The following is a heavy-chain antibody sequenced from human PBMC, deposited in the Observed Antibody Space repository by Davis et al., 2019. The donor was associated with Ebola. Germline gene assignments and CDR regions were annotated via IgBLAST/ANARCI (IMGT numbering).Heavy chain of an antibody. V-gene: IGHV3-21*01. CDR3: ARVSPVIAVAGRQIDY. CDR2: ISSSSYI. D-gene: IGHD6-19*01. Sequence: PGGSLRLSCAASGFTFSSYSMNWVRQAPGKGLEWVSSISSSSYIYYADSVKGRFTISRDNAKNSLYLQMNSLRAEDTAVYYCARVSPVIAVAGRQIDYWGQGTLVTVSS. CDR1: GFTFSSYS. J-gene: IGHJ4*02.